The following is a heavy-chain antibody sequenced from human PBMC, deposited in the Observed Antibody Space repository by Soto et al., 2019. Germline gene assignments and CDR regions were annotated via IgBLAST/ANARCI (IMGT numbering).Heavy chain of an antibody. Sequence: GGSLRLSCTSSGFSCRSYNMNWVRQATGKGLEWLSSITSSSTTLSYADSVRGRFTISRDSAKNSVYLQMNSLRAEDTAVYYCAREGGFYGSGSSYYYAMDVWGQGTTVTVSS. D-gene: IGHD3-10*01. CDR2: ITSSSTTL. CDR3: AREGGFYGSGSSYYYAMDV. V-gene: IGHV3-48*01. J-gene: IGHJ6*02. CDR1: GFSCRSYN.